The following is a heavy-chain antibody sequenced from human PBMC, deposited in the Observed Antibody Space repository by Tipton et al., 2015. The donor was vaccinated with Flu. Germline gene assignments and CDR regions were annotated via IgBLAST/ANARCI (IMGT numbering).Heavy chain of an antibody. V-gene: IGHV4-61*02. D-gene: IGHD5-18*01. CDR3: ARGGYNYGYGKNYYYYGMDV. J-gene: IGHJ6*02. Sequence: TLSLTCTVSGGSISSGSYYWSWIRQPAGKGLEWIGRIYTSGSTNYNPSLKSRVTISVDTSKNQFSLKLSSVTAADTAVYYCARGGYNYGYGKNYYYYGMDVWGQGPIGH. CDR2: IYTSGST. CDR1: GGSISSGSYY.